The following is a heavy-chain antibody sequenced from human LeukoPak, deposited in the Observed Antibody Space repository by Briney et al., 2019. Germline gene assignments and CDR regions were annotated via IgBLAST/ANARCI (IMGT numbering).Heavy chain of an antibody. Sequence: GGSLTLLCAASGFPDSSNYNSWVRQAPGKGLEWVSVSYTGGNTHYADSVKGRFTLSRDNSKNTVYPQMNSLRVEDTAMYYCASISALSTYFDSWG. V-gene: IGHV3-66*01. CDR2: SYTGGNT. J-gene: IGHJ4*01. CDR3: ASISALSTYFDS. CDR1: GFPDSSNY.